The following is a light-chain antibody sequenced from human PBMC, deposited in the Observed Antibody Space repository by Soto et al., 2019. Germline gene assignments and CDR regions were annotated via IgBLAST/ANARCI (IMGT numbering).Light chain of an antibody. Sequence: EIVLTQSPDTLSLSPGERATLSCRASQIVNNNFLAWYQQKPGQAPRLLIYGASNRPGGIPDKFSGSGSGTDFTFTINRLEPEYFAVYYCQQYGRSPNTFAQGTKLEI. CDR1: QIVNNNF. V-gene: IGKV3-20*01. CDR3: QQYGRSPNT. CDR2: GAS. J-gene: IGKJ2*01.